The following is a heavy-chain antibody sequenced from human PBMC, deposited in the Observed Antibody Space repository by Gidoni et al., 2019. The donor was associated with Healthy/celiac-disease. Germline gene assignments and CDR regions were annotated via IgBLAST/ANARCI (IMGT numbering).Heavy chain of an antibody. D-gene: IGHD6-19*01. J-gene: IGHJ6*03. Sequence: QVQLVESGGGVVQPGRSLRLSCAASGFTFSSYGMHWVRQAPGKGLEWVAVISYDGSNKYYADSVKGRFTISRDNSKNTLYLQMNSLRAEDTAVYYCAKDQWLVWQYYMDVWGKGTTVTVSS. CDR3: AKDQWLVWQYYMDV. CDR1: GFTFSSYG. CDR2: ISYDGSNK. V-gene: IGHV3-30*18.